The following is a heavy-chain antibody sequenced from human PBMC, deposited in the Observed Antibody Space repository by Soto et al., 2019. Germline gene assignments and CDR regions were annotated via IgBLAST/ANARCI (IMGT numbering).Heavy chain of an antibody. CDR3: AREDDGGDRDYYGLDV. Sequence: QVQLQQSGPGLVKPSQTLSLTCTVSGGSISYAYYHWTWIRQYPGKGLEWIGYIHYSGSIIYNPSFKSRVTQSVDPSKNQFSLQLSSVTAADTAVYFCAREDDGGDRDYYGLDVWGQVTTVTVSS. D-gene: IGHD2-21*02. CDR2: IHYSGSI. J-gene: IGHJ6*02. V-gene: IGHV4-30-4*08. CDR1: GGSISYAYYH.